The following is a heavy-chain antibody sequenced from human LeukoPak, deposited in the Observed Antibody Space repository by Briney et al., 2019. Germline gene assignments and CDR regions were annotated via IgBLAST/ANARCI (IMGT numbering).Heavy chain of an antibody. CDR1: GFTFSSYG. CDR2: ISWNSGSI. V-gene: IGHV3-9*01. J-gene: IGHJ6*03. Sequence: GGSLRLSCAASGFTFSSYGMHWVRQAPGKGLEWVSGISWNSGSIGYADSVKGRFTISRDNAKNSLYLQMNSLRAEDTALYYCAKDSCSYNYYYMDVWGKGTTVTVSS. CDR3: AKDSCSYNYYYMDV. D-gene: IGHD6-19*01.